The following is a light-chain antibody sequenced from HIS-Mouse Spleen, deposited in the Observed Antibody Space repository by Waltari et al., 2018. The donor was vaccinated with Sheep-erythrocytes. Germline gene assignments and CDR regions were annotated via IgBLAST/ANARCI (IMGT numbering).Light chain of an antibody. V-gene: IGLV2-11*01. CDR3: CSYAGRYNHV. CDR2: DVS. CDR1: SSDVGGYNY. Sequence: QSALTQPRSVSGSPGQSVTISFTGTSSDVGGYNYVSWYQQHPGKAPKLLIYDVSNRPSGVPDRVSGSKSGNTASLTISGLQAEDEADYYCCSYAGRYNHVFATGTKVTVL. J-gene: IGLJ1*01.